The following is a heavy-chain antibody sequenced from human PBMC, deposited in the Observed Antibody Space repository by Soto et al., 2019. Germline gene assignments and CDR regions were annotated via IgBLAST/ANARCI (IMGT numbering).Heavy chain of an antibody. V-gene: IGHV4-34*01. D-gene: IGHD2-2*01. J-gene: IGHJ6*02. CDR2: INHRGST. CDR3: AKNKVGMPTFYHYYAMDV. Sequence: SGTLSLTSAVCGGSFSVYFCSWIRKPPGKGLEWIGEINHRGSTKYNPSLKSRVTISADTSKNQFSLKLSSVAAADTAVYYCAKNKVGMPTFYHYYAMDVRGQGTTVTVSS. CDR1: GGSFSVYF.